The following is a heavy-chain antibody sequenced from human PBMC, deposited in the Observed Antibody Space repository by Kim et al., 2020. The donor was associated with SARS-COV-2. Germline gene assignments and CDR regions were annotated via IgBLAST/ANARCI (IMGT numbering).Heavy chain of an antibody. CDR3: ARGPGYSGYDFSYYYGMDV. D-gene: IGHD5-12*01. CDR1: GGSFSGYY. Sequence: SETLSLTCAVYGGSFSGYYWSWIRQPPGKGLEWIGEINHSGSTNYNPSLKSRVTISVDTSKNQFSLKLSSVTAADTAVYYCARGPGYSGYDFSYYYGMDVWGQGTTVTVSS. J-gene: IGHJ6*02. V-gene: IGHV4-34*01. CDR2: INHSGST.